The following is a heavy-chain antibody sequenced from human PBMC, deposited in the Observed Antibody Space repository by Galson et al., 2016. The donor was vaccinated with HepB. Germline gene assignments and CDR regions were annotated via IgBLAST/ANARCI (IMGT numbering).Heavy chain of an antibody. V-gene: IGHV3-30-3*01. CDR3: ARRGPRHGRAPRHGDYDYFDS. Sequence: SLRLSCAASGFTFGSSAMHWVRQAPGKGLEWVAVISKDGSNKYYADSVGGRFTVSRDNSNNTLFLQMNTLRAEDTAVYYCARRGPRHGRAPRHGDYDYFDSWGQGTLVTISS. D-gene: IGHD4-17*01. J-gene: IGHJ4*02. CDR1: GFTFGSSA. CDR2: ISKDGSNK.